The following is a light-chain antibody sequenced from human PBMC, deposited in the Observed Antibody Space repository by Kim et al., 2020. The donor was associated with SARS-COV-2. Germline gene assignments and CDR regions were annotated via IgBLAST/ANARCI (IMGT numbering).Light chain of an antibody. CDR1: NIGNRL. CDR3: QVWDSNTVI. V-gene: IGLV3-9*01. J-gene: IGLJ2*01. CDR2: KDS. Sequence: SYELTQPLSVSVDMGQTDRITCEGNNIGNRLVNWYQQKPGQDPVMVIHKDSNRPSGIPEGFSGSNSGKVATLTISRAHAGDEADYYCQVWDSNTVIFGGG.